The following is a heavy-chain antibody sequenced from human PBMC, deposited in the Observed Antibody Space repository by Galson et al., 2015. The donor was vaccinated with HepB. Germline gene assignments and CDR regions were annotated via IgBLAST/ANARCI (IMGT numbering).Heavy chain of an antibody. V-gene: IGHV3-30*18. CDR2: ISYDGSNK. CDR1: GFTFSSYG. CDR3: AKSEYSSSIDY. D-gene: IGHD6-6*01. Sequence: SLRLSCAASGFTFSSYGMHWVRQAPGKGLEWVAVISYDGSNKYYADSVKGRFTISRDNSKNTLYLQMNSLRAEDTAVYYCAKSEYSSSIDYWGQGTLVTVSS. J-gene: IGHJ4*02.